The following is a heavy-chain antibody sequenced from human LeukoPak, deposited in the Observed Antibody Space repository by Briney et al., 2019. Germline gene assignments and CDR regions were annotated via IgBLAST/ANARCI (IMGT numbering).Heavy chain of an antibody. J-gene: IGHJ5*02. CDR2: INPNSGGT. CDR1: GYTFTGYY. CDR3: ARGGGYCSSTSCYYNWFDP. Sequence: WASVKVSCKASGYTFTGYYMHWVRQAPGQGLEWMGWINPNSGGTNYAQKFQGRVTMTRDTSISTAYMELSRLRSDDTAVYYCARGGGYCSSTSCYYNWFDPWGQGTLVTVSS. D-gene: IGHD2-2*01. V-gene: IGHV1-2*02.